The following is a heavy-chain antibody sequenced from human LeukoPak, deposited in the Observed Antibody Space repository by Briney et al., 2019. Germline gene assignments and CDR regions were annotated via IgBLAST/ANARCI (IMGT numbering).Heavy chain of an antibody. V-gene: IGHV4-59*01. CDR3: ARGYSYGYGDAFDI. CDR2: IYYSGST. J-gene: IGHJ3*02. D-gene: IGHD5-18*01. Sequence: PSETLSLTCTVSGGSISSYYWSSIRQPPGKGLERIGYIYYSGSTNYNPSLKSRVTISVDTSKNQFSLKLSSVTAADTAVYYCARGYSYGYGDAFDIWGQGTMVTVSS. CDR1: GGSISSYY.